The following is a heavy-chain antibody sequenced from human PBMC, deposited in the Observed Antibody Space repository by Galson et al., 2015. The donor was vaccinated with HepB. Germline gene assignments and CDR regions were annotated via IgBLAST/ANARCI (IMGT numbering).Heavy chain of an antibody. Sequence: SLRLSCAASGFTFSSYAMHWVRQAPGKGLEWVAVISYDGSNKYYADSVKGRFTISRDNSKNTLYLQMNSLRAEDTAVYYCARGTVAGYYYYYGMDVWGQGTTVTVSS. CDR3: ARGTVAGYYYYYGMDV. J-gene: IGHJ6*02. V-gene: IGHV3-30*04. D-gene: IGHD6-19*01. CDR1: GFTFSSYA. CDR2: ISYDGSNK.